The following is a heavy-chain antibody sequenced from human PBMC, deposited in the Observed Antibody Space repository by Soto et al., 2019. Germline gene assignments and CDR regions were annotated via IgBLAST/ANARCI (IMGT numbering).Heavy chain of an antibody. CDR3: ARDPPPGSPLGAFDI. V-gene: IGHV1-46*03. J-gene: IGHJ3*02. CDR2: INPSGGST. Sequence: ASVKVSCKASGYTLTSYYRHWVRQAPGQGLEWMGIINPSGGSTSYAQEFQGRVTMTRDTSTSTVYMELSSLRSEDTAVYYCARDPPPGSPLGAFDIWGQGTMVTVSS. D-gene: IGHD3-16*01. CDR1: GYTLTSYY.